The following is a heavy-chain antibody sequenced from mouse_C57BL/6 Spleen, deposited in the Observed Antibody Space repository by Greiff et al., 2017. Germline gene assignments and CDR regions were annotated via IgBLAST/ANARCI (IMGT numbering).Heavy chain of an antibody. CDR2: IYPGDGDT. CDR3: ARTDDYDGFAY. CDR1: GYAFSSSW. D-gene: IGHD2-4*01. V-gene: IGHV1-82*01. Sequence: VQLQESGPELVKPGASVKISCKASGYAFSSSWMNWVKQRPGKGLEWIGRIYPGDGDTNYNGKFKGKATLTADKSSSTAYMQLSSLTSEDSAVYFCARTDDYDGFAYGGQGTLVTVSA. J-gene: IGHJ3*01.